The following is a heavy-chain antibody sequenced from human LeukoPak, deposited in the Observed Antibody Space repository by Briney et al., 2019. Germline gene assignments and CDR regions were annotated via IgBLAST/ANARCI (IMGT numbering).Heavy chain of an antibody. CDR2: IYTSGST. D-gene: IGHD3-10*01. J-gene: IGHJ5*02. CDR1: GGSISSYY. V-gene: IGHV4-4*07. CDR3: AREWITMVRGVSNWFDP. Sequence: SETLSLTCTVSGGSISSYYWSWIRQPAGKGLEWIGRIYTSGSTYYNPSLKSRVTISVDTSKNQFSLKLSSVTAADTAVYYCAREWITMVRGVSNWFDPWGQGTLVTVSS.